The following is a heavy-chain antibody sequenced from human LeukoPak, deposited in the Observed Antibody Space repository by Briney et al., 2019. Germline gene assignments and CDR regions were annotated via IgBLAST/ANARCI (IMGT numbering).Heavy chain of an antibody. CDR2: IYHSGST. CDR1: GGSISSSNW. CDR3: ARDAGSYYKTGFDP. V-gene: IGHV4-4*02. D-gene: IGHD3-10*01. Sequence: SGTLSLTCAVSGGSISSSNWRSWVRQPPGEGLEWIGEIYHSGSTNYNPSLKRRVTISVDKSKNQFSLKLSSVTAADTAVYYCARDAGSYYKTGFDPWGQGTLVTVSS. J-gene: IGHJ5*02.